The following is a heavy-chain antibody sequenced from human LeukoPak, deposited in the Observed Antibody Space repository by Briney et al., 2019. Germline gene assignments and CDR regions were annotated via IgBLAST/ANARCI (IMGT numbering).Heavy chain of an antibody. CDR1: GFTFSSYA. Sequence: GGSLRLSCAASGFTFSSYAMSWVRQAPGKGLEWVSAISGSGGSTYYADSMKGRFTISRDNAKNSLDLQMNSLGAEDTAVYYCARRSGSYQADFDYWGQGTLVTVSS. D-gene: IGHD1-26*01. J-gene: IGHJ4*02. CDR2: ISGSGGST. V-gene: IGHV3-23*01. CDR3: ARRSGSYQADFDY.